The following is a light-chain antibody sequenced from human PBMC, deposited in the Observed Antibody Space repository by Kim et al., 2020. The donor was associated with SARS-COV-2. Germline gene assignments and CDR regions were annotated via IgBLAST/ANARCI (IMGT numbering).Light chain of an antibody. CDR3: QAWDKSTVI. CDR1: KLGDKY. Sequence: YELTQPPSVSVSPGQTASITCSGDKLGDKYAYWYQQKPGQSPVLVIYQDTKRPSGIPERFSGSNSGNTATLTISGTQAMDEADYYCQAWDKSTVIFGGG. CDR2: QDT. V-gene: IGLV3-1*01. J-gene: IGLJ2*01.